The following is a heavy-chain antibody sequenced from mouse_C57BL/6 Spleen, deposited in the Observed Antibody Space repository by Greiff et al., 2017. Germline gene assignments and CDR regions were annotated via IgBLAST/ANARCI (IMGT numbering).Heavy chain of an antibody. D-gene: IGHD1-1*02. CDR1: GYTFTSYW. J-gene: IGHJ2*02. Sequence: VQLQQPGAELVMPGASVKLSCKASGYTFTSYWMHWVKQRPGQGLEWIGEIDPSDSYTNYNQKFKRKSTLTVDKSSSTAYMQLSSLTSEDSAVYYCTRGWEGYFDYWGQGTSLTVSS. V-gene: IGHV1-69*01. CDR3: TRGWEGYFDY. CDR2: IDPSDSYT.